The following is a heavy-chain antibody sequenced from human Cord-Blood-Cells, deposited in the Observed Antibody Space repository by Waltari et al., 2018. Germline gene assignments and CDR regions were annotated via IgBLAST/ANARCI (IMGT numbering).Heavy chain of an antibody. CDR3: AKDNFAFDI. V-gene: IGHV3-9*01. CDR1: GFTFDDYA. CDR2: ISWNSGSI. D-gene: IGHD1-1*01. Sequence: EVQLVESGGGLVQPGRSLRLSCAASGFTFDDYAMHWVRQAPGKGLEWVSGISWNSGSIGYADSVKGRFTISRDNAKNSLYLQMNSQRAEDTALYYCAKDNFAFDIWGQGTMVTVSS. J-gene: IGHJ3*02.